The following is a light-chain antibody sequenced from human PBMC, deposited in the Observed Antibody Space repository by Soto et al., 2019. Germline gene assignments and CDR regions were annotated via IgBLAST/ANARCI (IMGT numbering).Light chain of an antibody. CDR1: SSDVGDYNY. J-gene: IGLJ1*01. CDR2: EVS. Sequence: QSVLTQPASVSGSPGQSIPISCTGTSSDVGDYNYVSWYQQHPGKAPKLMIYEVSYRPSGVSHRFSGSKSGNTASLTISGLQAEDEADYYCNSYTTSSTLVFGTGTRVTVL. CDR3: NSYTTSSTLV. V-gene: IGLV2-14*01.